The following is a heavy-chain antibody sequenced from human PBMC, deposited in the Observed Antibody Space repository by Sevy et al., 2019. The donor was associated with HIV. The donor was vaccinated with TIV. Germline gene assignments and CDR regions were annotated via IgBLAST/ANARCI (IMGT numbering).Heavy chain of an antibody. Sequence: ASVKVSCKASGNTFTSYGISWVRQAPGQGLEWMGWISAYNGNTNYAQKLQGRVTMTTDTSTSTAYMELRSLRSDDTXXXXXXXXXXXXXXXXXYYGMDVWGQGTTVTVSS. CDR1: GNTFTSYG. V-gene: IGHV1-18*04. CDR2: ISAYNGNT. J-gene: IGHJ6*02. CDR3: XXXXXXXXXXXXYYGMDV.